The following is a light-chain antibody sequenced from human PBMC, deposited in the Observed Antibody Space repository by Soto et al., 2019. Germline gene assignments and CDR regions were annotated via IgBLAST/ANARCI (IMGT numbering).Light chain of an antibody. J-gene: IGKJ1*01. CDR3: QQYGTSPWT. Sequence: ESALSQSPGTLSLSPGERDTLSCRASQSVSRSSFAWYQQKPGQPPRLLIYGASSRATGIPDRFSGSGSGTDFTLTISRLEPEDFAVYYCQQYGTSPWTFGQGTKVEIK. CDR2: GAS. V-gene: IGKV3-20*01. CDR1: QSVSRSS.